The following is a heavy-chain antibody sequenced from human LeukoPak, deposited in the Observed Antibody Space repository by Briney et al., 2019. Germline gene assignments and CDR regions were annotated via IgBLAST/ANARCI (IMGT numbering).Heavy chain of an antibody. Sequence: SETLSLTCTVSGGSVSNGSYYWSWIRQPPGKGLEWIGYIYYSGSTHYNPSLKSRVTISVDTSKNQSSLKLSSVTAADTAVYYCAREVCSGGSCYFNWFDPWGQGTLVTVSS. CDR3: AREVCSGGSCYFNWFDP. D-gene: IGHD2-15*01. CDR2: IYYSGST. J-gene: IGHJ5*02. V-gene: IGHV4-61*01. CDR1: GGSVSNGSYY.